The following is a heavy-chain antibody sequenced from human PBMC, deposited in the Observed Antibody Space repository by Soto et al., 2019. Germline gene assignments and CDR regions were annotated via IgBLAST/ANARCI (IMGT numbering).Heavy chain of an antibody. J-gene: IGHJ4*02. CDR3: VGTMLGQRDS. CDR1: GGSLDSLT. CDR2: IIPVVSMA. V-gene: IGHV1-69*02. Sequence: QVQLVQSGAEMREPGSSVRVSCKASGGSLDSLTISWLRQAPGQGLEWMGRIIPVVSMASSAEKFQDRIKIDAEQSTNTIYMEVTNRRSDDTGIYCWVGTMLGQRDSWDQGT. D-gene: IGHD6-25*01.